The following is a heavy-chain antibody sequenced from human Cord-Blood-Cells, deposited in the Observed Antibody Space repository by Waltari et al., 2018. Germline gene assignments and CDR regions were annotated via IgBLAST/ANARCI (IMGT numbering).Heavy chain of an antibody. Sequence: QVQLQESGPGLVKPSETLSLTCTVSGGSISSYYWSWIRQPPGKGLEWIGYIYYSGSTNSTPPLKSRVTISVDTSKNQFSLKLSSVTAADTAVYYCARRRLGDAFDIWGQGTMVTVSS. CDR2: IYYSGST. D-gene: IGHD6-6*01. CDR1: GGSISSYY. V-gene: IGHV4-59*08. CDR3: ARRRLGDAFDI. J-gene: IGHJ3*02.